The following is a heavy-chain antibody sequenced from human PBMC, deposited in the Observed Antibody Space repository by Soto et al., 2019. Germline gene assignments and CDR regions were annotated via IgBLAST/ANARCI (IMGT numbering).Heavy chain of an antibody. Sequence: GGSLRLSCTASGFTFGDYAMSWFRQAPGKGLEWVGFIRSKAYVGTTEYAASVKGRFTISRDDSKSIAYLQMNSLKTEDTAVYYCTRDHTILRYFDLMFDYWGQGTLVTVSS. V-gene: IGHV3-49*03. D-gene: IGHD3-9*01. CDR2: IRSKAYVGTT. CDR3: TRDHTILRYFDLMFDY. J-gene: IGHJ4*02. CDR1: GFTFGDYA.